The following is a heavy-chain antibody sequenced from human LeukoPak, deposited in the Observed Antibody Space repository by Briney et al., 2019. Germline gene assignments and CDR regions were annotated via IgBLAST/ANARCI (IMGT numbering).Heavy chain of an antibody. V-gene: IGHV3-23*01. D-gene: IGHD6-13*01. CDR1: GLTFSRYT. CDR2: ISVSAGDI. Sequence: GGSLRLSCVVSGLTFSRYTMTWVRQAPGKGLEWVSTISVSAGDIHYADSVKGRFTISRDNAKNTLYLQMNSLRGEDTAVYDCAKDQEGYDYWGQGTLATVSS. CDR3: AKDQEGYDY. J-gene: IGHJ4*02.